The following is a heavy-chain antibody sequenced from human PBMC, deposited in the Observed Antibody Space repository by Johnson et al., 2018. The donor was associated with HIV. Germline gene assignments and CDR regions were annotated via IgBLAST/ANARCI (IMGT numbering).Heavy chain of an antibody. Sequence: VQLMESGGGLVQPGGSLRLSCAASGFTFSSYWMNWVRQAPGKGLEWVGRIKSKTGGGTTDDTAPVKGRFTISSHDSKNTPSLQMNSLKTEDTAVYDCTTEVMEWELQVGWTRAFEIWGQGTMVTVSS. CDR1: GFTFSSYW. D-gene: IGHD1-26*01. J-gene: IGHJ3*02. V-gene: IGHV3-15*01. CDR3: TTEVMEWELQVGWTRAFEI. CDR2: IKSKTGGGTT.